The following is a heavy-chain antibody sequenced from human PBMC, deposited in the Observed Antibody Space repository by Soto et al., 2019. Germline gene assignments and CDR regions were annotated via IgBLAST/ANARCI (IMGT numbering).Heavy chain of an antibody. Sequence: GGSLRLSCAASGFTFSSYAMSWVRQAPGKGLEWVSAIRGSGGSTYYADSVKGRFTISRDNSKNTLYLQMNSLRAEDTAVYYCAKDLYSSSSVGAFDIWGQGTMVTVSS. CDR2: IRGSGGST. V-gene: IGHV3-23*01. J-gene: IGHJ3*02. CDR1: GFTFSSYA. D-gene: IGHD6-6*01. CDR3: AKDLYSSSSVGAFDI.